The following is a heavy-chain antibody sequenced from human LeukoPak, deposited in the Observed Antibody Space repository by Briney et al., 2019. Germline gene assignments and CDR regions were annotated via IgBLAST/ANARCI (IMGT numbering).Heavy chain of an antibody. V-gene: IGHV3-30-3*01. CDR3: ARVLSFVAVAGSPSGY. J-gene: IGHJ4*02. CDR1: GFTFSTYA. D-gene: IGHD6-19*01. CDR2: ISYDGSSE. Sequence: GGSLRLSCAASGFTFSTYAMHWVRQAPGKGLECVAFISYDGSSEYYADSVKGRFTISRDNSKNTLYLQMNSLRAEDTAVYYCARVLSFVAVAGSPSGYWGQGTLVTVSS.